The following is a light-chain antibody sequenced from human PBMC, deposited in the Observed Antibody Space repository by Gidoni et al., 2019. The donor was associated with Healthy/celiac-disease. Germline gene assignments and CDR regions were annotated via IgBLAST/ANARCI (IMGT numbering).Light chain of an antibody. Sequence: DIVMTQSPDSLALSLGERATINCKSSQSVLYSSNNKNYLAWYQQKPGQPPKLLIYCASIRESGVPDRFSGSGSGTDSTLTISSLQAEDVAVYYCQQYYSTPRTFGQGTKVEIK. J-gene: IGKJ1*01. CDR1: QSVLYSSNNKNY. CDR3: QQYYSTPRT. CDR2: CAS. V-gene: IGKV4-1*01.